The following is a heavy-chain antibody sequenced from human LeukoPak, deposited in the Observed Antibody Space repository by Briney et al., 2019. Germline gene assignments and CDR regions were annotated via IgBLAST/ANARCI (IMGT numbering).Heavy chain of an antibody. D-gene: IGHD2-2*01. CDR2: INPNSGGT. CDR1: GYTFTGYY. V-gene: IGHV1-2*02. J-gene: IGHJ5*02. CDR3: ARGNVVVPAATYDNWFDP. Sequence: ASVKVSCKASGYTFTGYYMHWVRQAPVQGLEWMGWINPNSGGTNYAQKFQGRVTMTRDTSISTAYMELSRLRSDDTAVYYCARGNVVVPAATYDNWFDPWGQGTLVTV.